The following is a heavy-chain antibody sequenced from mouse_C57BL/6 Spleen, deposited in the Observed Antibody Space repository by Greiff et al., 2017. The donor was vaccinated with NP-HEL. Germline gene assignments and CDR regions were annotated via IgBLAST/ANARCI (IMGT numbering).Heavy chain of an antibody. CDR2: IDPSDSYT. J-gene: IGHJ2*01. CDR3: ARDYGFDY. CDR1: GYTFTSYW. Sequence: QVQLQQPGAELVKPGASVKLSCKASGYTFTSYWMQWVKQRPGQGLEWIGEIDPSDSYTNYNQKFKGKATLTVDTSSSTAYMQLSSLTSEDSAVYFCARDYGFDYWGQGTPLTVSS. V-gene: IGHV1-50*01. D-gene: IGHD1-1*02.